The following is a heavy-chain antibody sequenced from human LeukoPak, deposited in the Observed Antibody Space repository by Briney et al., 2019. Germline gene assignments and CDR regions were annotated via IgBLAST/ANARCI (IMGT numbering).Heavy chain of an antibody. CDR2: MNPNSGNT. CDR1: GYTFTSYD. CDR3: ARDGIVATISTYYYYMDV. J-gene: IGHJ6*03. V-gene: IGHV1-8*01. Sequence: GASVKVSCKASGYTFTSYDINWVRQATGQGLEWMGWMNPNSGNTGYAQKFQGRVTMTRNTSISTAYMELRSLRSEDTAVYYCARDGIVATISTYYYYMDVWGKGTTVTVSS. D-gene: IGHD5-12*01.